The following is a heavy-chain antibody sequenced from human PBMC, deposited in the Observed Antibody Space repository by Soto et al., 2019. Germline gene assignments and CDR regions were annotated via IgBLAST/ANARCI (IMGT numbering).Heavy chain of an antibody. Sequence: PGESLKISCKGSGYTFTNYWIGWVRQMPGKGLEWMGIIYPGDSETRYSPSFQGQFTMSADKSISTAYLQWSSLKASDSAIYYCARKYYYGAGTLDYWGQGTLVTVSS. D-gene: IGHD3-10*01. CDR3: ARKYYYGAGTLDY. V-gene: IGHV5-51*01. J-gene: IGHJ4*02. CDR2: IYPGDSET. CDR1: GYTFTNYW.